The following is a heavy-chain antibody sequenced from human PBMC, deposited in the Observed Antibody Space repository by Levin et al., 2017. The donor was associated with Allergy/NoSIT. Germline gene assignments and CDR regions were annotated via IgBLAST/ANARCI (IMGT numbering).Heavy chain of an antibody. J-gene: IGHJ2*01. V-gene: IGHV1-2*02. D-gene: IGHD3-10*01. Sequence: ASVKVSCKASGYIFTGYYVHWVRQAPGQGLEWMGWIHPSSGATNYAQKFQDRVTLTRDTSISTDYMELSRLRSDDTAIYYCARDRSGPDGEFDLWGRGTLVTVSS. CDR1: GYIFTGYY. CDR2: IHPSSGAT. CDR3: ARDRSGPDGEFDL.